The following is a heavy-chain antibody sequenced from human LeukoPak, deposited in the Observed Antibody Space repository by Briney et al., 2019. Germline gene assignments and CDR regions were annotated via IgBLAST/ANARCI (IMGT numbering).Heavy chain of an antibody. Sequence: ASVKVSCKASGYTFTSYDINWVRQATGQGLEWMGWMNPNSGNTGYAQKFQGRVTMTRNTSISTAYMELSSLRSEDTAVYYCARDRHYYDSSGYYSKDYWGQGTLVTVSS. D-gene: IGHD3-22*01. CDR1: GYTFTSYD. CDR3: ARDRHYYDSSGYYSKDY. V-gene: IGHV1-8*01. J-gene: IGHJ4*02. CDR2: MNPNSGNT.